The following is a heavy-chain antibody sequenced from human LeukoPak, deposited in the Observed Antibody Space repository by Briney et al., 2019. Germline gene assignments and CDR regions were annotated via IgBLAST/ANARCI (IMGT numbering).Heavy chain of an antibody. D-gene: IGHD1-1*01. Sequence: GGSLRLSCSASGFNFNTYTLTWVRQAPGKRPEWLSAITGGHGATYYADSVTGRFTISRDYSRNTVYLHMSALRAEDTAVYYCARDRSTDAISEYWGQGTQVAVSS. CDR1: GFNFNTYT. CDR2: ITGGHGAT. J-gene: IGHJ4*02. CDR3: ARDRSTDAISEY. V-gene: IGHV3-23*01.